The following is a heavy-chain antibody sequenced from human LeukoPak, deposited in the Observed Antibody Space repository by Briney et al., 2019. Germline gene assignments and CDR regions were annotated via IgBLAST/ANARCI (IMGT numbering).Heavy chain of an antibody. CDR3: ARRVSYSGSYSD. CDR2: IYYSGST. D-gene: IGHD1-26*01. V-gene: IGHV4-59*08. Sequence: SETLSLTCTVSGGSIRSYYWSWIRQPPGQGLEWIGYIYYSGSTNYNPSLKSRVTISVDTSKNQFSLKLNSVTAADTAVYYCARRVSYSGSYSDWGQGTLVTVSS. CDR1: GGSIRSYY. J-gene: IGHJ4*02.